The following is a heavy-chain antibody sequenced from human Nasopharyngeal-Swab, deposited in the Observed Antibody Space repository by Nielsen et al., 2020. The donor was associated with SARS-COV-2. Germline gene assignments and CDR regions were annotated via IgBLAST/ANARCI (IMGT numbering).Heavy chain of an antibody. CDR2: IYYSGST. CDR3: ARDPTPLNYYYYYYMDV. J-gene: IGHJ6*03. V-gene: IGHV4-30-4*01. Sequence: WIRQAPGKGLEWIGYIYYSGSTYYNPSLKSRVTISVDTSKNQFSLKLSSVTAADTAVYYCARDPTPLNYYYYYYMDVWGKGTTVTVSS.